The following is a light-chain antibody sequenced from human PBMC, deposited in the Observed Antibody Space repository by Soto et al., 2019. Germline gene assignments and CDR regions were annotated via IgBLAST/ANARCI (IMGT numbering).Light chain of an antibody. CDR3: QSYDSSLSGAV. V-gene: IGLV1-40*01. J-gene: IGLJ7*01. CDR1: GAGYD. Sequence: QLVLTQPPSVSGAPGQRVTISCTGSGAGYDVHWYLQLPGTAPKLLIYGNNNRPSGVPDRFSGSKSGTSASLAITGLQAEDEADYYCQSYDSSLSGAVFGGGTQLTVL. CDR2: GNN.